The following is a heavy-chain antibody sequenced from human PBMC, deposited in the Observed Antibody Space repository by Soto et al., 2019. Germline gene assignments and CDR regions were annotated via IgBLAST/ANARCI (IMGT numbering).Heavy chain of an antibody. CDR3: ARDHGGYGNFDY. D-gene: IGHD5-12*01. J-gene: IGHJ4*02. CDR2: ISSSGVT. Sequence: QVRLVQSGPEVKKPEASVKVSCKASGYTFSSSAISWVRQAPGQGPEWMGWISSSGVTNYAQNFQGRVTLTVDSSTTTAYREVRSLSSAYTAIYDCARDHGGYGNFDYWCQGTLVTVSS. CDR1: GYTFSSSA. V-gene: IGHV1-18*04.